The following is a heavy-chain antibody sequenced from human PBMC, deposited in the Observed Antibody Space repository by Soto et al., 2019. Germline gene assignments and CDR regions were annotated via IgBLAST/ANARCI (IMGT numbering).Heavy chain of an antibody. Sequence: PSETLSLTCAVSGGSISSSNWWSWVRQPPRKGLEWIGEIYHSGSTNYNPSLKSRVTISVDKSKNQFSLKLSSVTAADTAVYYCAGEGTTVDSYYYYGMDFWAQGTSVTVSS. V-gene: IGHV4-4*02. D-gene: IGHD1-1*01. CDR2: IYHSGST. J-gene: IGHJ6*02. CDR3: AGEGTTVDSYYYYGMDF. CDR1: GGSISSSNW.